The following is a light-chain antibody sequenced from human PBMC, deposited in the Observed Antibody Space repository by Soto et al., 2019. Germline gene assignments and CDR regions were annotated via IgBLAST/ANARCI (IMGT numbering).Light chain of an antibody. CDR2: AAS. V-gene: IGKV1-5*01. Sequence: DIQMTQSPSTLSASVGDRVTITCRASQSISSWLAWYQQKPGKRPNLLIYAASSLESGVPSRFRGSGSGTEFTLTISSLQTDDFTTYCCQENNTYLMYTLAQGT. CDR1: QSISSW. CDR3: QENNTYLMYT. J-gene: IGKJ2*01.